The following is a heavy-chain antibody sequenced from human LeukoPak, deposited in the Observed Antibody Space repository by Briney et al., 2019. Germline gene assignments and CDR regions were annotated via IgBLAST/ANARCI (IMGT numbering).Heavy chain of an antibody. CDR1: GGSISSYY. Sequence: SETLSLTCTVSGGSISSYYWSWIRQPPGKGLEWFGYIYYSGSTNYNPSLKSRVTISVDTSKNQFSLKLSSVTAADTAVYYCARAPSSGWTTDAFDIWGQGTMVTVSS. CDR2: IYYSGST. V-gene: IGHV4-59*01. D-gene: IGHD6-19*01. J-gene: IGHJ3*02. CDR3: ARAPSSGWTTDAFDI.